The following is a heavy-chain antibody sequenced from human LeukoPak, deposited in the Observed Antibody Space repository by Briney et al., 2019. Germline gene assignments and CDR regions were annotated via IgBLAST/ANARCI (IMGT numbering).Heavy chain of an antibody. V-gene: IGHV3-23*01. CDR1: GFTFSSYA. CDR3: ARTIGEPAAFFDY. J-gene: IGHJ4*02. CDR2: ISGSGGST. D-gene: IGHD2-2*01. Sequence: PGRSLRLSCAASGFTFSSYAMSWVRQAPGKGLEWVSAISGSGGSTYYADSVKGRFTISRDNSKNTLYLQMNSLRAEDTAVYYCARTIGEPAAFFDYWGQGTLVTVSS.